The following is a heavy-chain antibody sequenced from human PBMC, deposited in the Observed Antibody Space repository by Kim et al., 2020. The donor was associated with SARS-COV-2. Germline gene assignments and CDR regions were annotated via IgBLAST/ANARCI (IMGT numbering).Heavy chain of an antibody. Sequence: SVKVSCRASGGTFSSYAISWVRQAPGQGLEWLGGIIPIFGTANYAQKFQGRVTITADESTSTAYMELSSLRSEDTAVYYCARGPTMVRGVISYYYGMDVWGQGTTVTVSS. V-gene: IGHV1-69*13. CDR3: ARGPTMVRGVISYYYGMDV. D-gene: IGHD3-10*01. J-gene: IGHJ6*02. CDR1: GGTFSSYA. CDR2: IIPIFGTA.